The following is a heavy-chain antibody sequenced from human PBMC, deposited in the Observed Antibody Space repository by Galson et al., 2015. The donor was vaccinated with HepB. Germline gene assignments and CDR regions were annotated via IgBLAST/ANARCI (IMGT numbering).Heavy chain of an antibody. Sequence: SLRLSCAASGFTFSDYWMSWVRQAPGRGLEWVANIKPDGSEKHYVDSVKGRFTISRDNAKNSLYLQMNSLRAEDTALYYCARDLLLSTGTGGQGTLVTVSS. V-gene: IGHV3-7*03. D-gene: IGHD4-17*01. CDR2: IKPDGSEK. CDR3: ARDLLLSTGT. CDR1: GFTFSDYW. J-gene: IGHJ4*02.